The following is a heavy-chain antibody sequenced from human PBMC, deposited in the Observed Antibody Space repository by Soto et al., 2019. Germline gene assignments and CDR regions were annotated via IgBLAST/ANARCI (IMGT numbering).Heavy chain of an antibody. J-gene: IGHJ4*02. D-gene: IGHD6-19*01. CDR3: ARVGSSGWSPDY. CDR2: IFYSGSTTY. V-gene: IGHV4-59*11. Sequence: PSETLSHTCTVSGGSISGHYWIWIRQPPGEGMEWIGYIFYSGSTTYNNNPSLKSRVSISVDTSKNQFYLRLSSVTAADTAVYYCARVGSSGWSPDYWGQGTLVTVSS. CDR1: GGSISGHY.